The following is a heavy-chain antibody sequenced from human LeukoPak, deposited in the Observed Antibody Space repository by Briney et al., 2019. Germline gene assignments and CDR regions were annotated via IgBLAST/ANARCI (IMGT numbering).Heavy chain of an antibody. V-gene: IGHV1-69*04. J-gene: IGHJ6*02. CDR2: IIPILGIA. Sequence: SVKVSCKASGGTFSSYAISWVRQAPGQGLEWMGRIIPILGIANYAQKFQGRVTITADKSTSTAYMGLSSLRSEDTAVYYCARDSVTKQYYYGMDVWGQGTTVTVSS. CDR1: GGTFSSYA. D-gene: IGHD4-17*01. CDR3: ARDSVTKQYYYGMDV.